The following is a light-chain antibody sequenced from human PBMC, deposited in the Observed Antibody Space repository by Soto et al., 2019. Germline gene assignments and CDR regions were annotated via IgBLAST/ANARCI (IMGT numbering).Light chain of an antibody. CDR3: QQRSNWSPYT. CDR1: QSVSSY. CDR2: DAS. V-gene: IGKV3-11*01. J-gene: IGKJ2*01. Sequence: EIVLTQSPATLSLSPGERATLSCRASQSVSSYLAWYQQKPGQAPRLLIYDASNRATGIPARFSGSGSGTDFTLTISSLGPEDCAVYYCQQRSNWSPYTFGQGTKLEIK.